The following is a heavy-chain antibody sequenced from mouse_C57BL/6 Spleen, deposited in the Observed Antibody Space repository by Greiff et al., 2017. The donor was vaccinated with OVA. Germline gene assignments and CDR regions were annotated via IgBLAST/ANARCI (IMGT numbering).Heavy chain of an antibody. CDR1: GFTFSDYG. Sequence: EVQLVESGGGLVKPGGSLKLSCAASGFTFSDYGMHWVRQAPEKGLEWVAYISSGSSTLYYADTVKGRFTISRDNAKNTLFLQMTSLRYEDTAMYYCARYYYGSSPWFAYWGQGTLVTVSA. V-gene: IGHV5-17*01. D-gene: IGHD1-1*01. J-gene: IGHJ3*01. CDR2: ISSGSSTL. CDR3: ARYYYGSSPWFAY.